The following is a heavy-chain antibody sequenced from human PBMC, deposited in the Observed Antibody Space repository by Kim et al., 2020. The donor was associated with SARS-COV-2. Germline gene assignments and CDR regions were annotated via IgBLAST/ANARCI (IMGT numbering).Heavy chain of an antibody. D-gene: IGHD2-2*01. V-gene: IGHV4-34*01. CDR1: GGSFSGFY. CDR3: ARGEGYCSSTSCRSPPQFDH. CDR2: INHSGST. J-gene: IGHJ4*02. Sequence: SETLSLTCAVYGGSFSGFYWSWIRQPPGKGLEWIGEINHSGSTNYNPSLKSRVTISVDTSKNQFSLKLSSVTAADTAVYYCARGEGYCSSTSCRSPPQFDHWGQGIQVTVSS.